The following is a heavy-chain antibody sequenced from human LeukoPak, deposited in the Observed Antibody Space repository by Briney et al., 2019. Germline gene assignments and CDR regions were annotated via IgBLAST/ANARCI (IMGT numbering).Heavy chain of an antibody. CDR3: AREVRGGLVNF. CDR1: GGSISSSNYY. V-gene: IGHV4-39*07. D-gene: IGHD4-23*01. J-gene: IGHJ4*02. CDR2: FYYSGNT. Sequence: SETLSLTCTVSGGSISSSNYYWGWIRQPPGKGLEWIGNFYYSGNTYYNPSLKSRVTISVDTSKNQFSLNLSSVTAADTAVYYCAREVRGGLVNFWGPGTLVTVSS.